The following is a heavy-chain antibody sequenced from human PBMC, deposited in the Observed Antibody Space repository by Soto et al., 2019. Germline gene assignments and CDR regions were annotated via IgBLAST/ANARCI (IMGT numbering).Heavy chain of an antibody. CDR3: ARDRPLSVPTNQDAFDI. CDR2: IIPIVDMA. Sequence: QVQLVQSGAEVKKPGSSVKVSCKASGGTFSSYVVSWVRQAPGQGLEWMGRIIPIVDMANYARKFQGRVTITADQSTSTAYMELSSLRSEDTAVYYCARDRPLSVPTNQDAFDIWGQGTMVTVSS. J-gene: IGHJ3*02. CDR1: GGTFSSYV. D-gene: IGHD3-10*02. V-gene: IGHV1-69*04.